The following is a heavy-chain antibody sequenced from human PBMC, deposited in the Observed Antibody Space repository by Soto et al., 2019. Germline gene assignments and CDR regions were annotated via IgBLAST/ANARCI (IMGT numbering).Heavy chain of an antibody. Sequence: PSETLSLTCTVSGGSISSSSYYWGWIRQPPGKGLEWIGSIYYSGSTYYNPSLKSRVTISVDTSKNQFSLKLSSVTAADTAVYYCASPYSGYDTNWFDPGGQGTLVTAPS. V-gene: IGHV4-39*01. J-gene: IGHJ5*02. CDR2: IYYSGST. CDR3: ASPYSGYDTNWFDP. D-gene: IGHD5-12*01. CDR1: GGSISSSSYY.